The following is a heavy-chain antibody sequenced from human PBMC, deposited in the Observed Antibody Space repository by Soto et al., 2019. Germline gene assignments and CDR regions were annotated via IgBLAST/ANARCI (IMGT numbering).Heavy chain of an antibody. V-gene: IGHV3-15*01. J-gene: IGHJ6*03. CDR2: IKSKTDGGTT. CDR1: GFTFSNAW. CDR3: TTAADIVVVPAAFDYYYMDV. D-gene: IGHD2-2*01. Sequence: EVQLVESGGGLEKPGGSLRLSCAASGFTFSNAWMSWVRQAPGKGLEWVGRIKSKTDGGTTDYAAPMKGRFTISRDDSKNTLYLQMNSLKTEDTALYYCTTAADIVVVPAAFDYYYMDVWGKGTTVTVSS.